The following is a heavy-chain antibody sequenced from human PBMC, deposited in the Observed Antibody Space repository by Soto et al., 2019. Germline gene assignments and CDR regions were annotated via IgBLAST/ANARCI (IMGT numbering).Heavy chain of an antibody. D-gene: IGHD1-20*01. V-gene: IGHV3-30-3*01. CDR1: GFSFSSQA. CDR2: ISNDGNRH. CDR3: TSCWNGGNWYNDF. J-gene: IGHJ6*02. Sequence: GGSLRLSCVASGFSFSSQAMHWVRQAPGKGLEWVAAISNDGNRHLYADSVKDRFTISRDNAKNTLYLQMNSLRAEDTAVYYCTSCWNGGNWYNDFWGQGTTVTVSS.